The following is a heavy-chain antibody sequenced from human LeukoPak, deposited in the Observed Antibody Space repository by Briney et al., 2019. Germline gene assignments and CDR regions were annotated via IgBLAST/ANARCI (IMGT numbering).Heavy chain of an antibody. CDR1: GFTFNIYA. D-gene: IGHD2-2*01. J-gene: IGHJ6*02. V-gene: IGHV3-30-3*01. CDR3: AREYCSSTSCYGYGMDV. CDR2: ISYDGSKT. Sequence: GGSLRLSCAASGFTFNIYAMHWVRQAPGKGLEWVAVISYDGSKTYYADSVKGRFTISRDNSKNTLYLQMNSLRAEDTAVYYCAREYCSSTSCYGYGMDVWGQGTTVTVSS.